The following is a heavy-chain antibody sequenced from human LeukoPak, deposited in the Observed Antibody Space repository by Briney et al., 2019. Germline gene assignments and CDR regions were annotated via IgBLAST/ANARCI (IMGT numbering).Heavy chain of an antibody. CDR2: IYHSGST. V-gene: IGHV4-38-2*01. Sequence: SETLSLTCAVSGYSISSGYYWGWIRQPPGKGLEWIGSIYHSGSTYYNPSLKSRVTISVDTSKNQFSLRLSSVTAADTAVYYCASTACSGSYLVWADYWGQGTLVTVSS. J-gene: IGHJ4*02. D-gene: IGHD1-26*01. CDR1: GYSISSGYY. CDR3: ASTACSGSYLVWADY.